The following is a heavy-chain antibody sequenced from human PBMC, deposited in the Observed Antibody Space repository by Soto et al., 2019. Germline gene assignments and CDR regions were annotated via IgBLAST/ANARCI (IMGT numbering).Heavy chain of an antibody. CDR3: ARQVTADGVCCPIDY. CDR2: VYPGDSDT. J-gene: IGHJ4*02. CDR1: GYNFPNYW. Sequence: EVQLVQSGAEVKRPGDSLKISCQASGYNFPNYWIGWVRQMPGKGLEWMGIVYPGDSDTWYSPSFQGQVTISADKSIKTAYLQWTSLKASDTALYYCARQVTADGVCCPIDYWGKGTLVTVSS. D-gene: IGHD2-8*02. V-gene: IGHV5-51*01.